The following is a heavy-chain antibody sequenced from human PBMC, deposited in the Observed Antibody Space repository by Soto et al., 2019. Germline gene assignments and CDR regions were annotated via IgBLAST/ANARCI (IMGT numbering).Heavy chain of an antibody. CDR2: IYYSGST. V-gene: IGHV4-39*01. CDR3: ARHDTTTDY. J-gene: IGHJ4*02. D-gene: IGHD1-26*01. CDR1: GGSISSSSYY. Sequence: QLQLQESGPGLVKPSETLSLTCTVSGGSISSSSYYWGWIRQPPGKGLEWIGSIYYSGSTYYNPSLKSRVTISVDTSKNQFSLKLSSVTAADPSVYYCARHDTTTDYWGQGTLVTVSS.